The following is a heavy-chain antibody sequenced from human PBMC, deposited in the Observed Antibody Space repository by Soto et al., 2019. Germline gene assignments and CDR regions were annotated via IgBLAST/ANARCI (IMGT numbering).Heavy chain of an antibody. CDR3: VSDQKREHFETSGPNWFAT. V-gene: IGHV3-21*06. D-gene: IGHD6-19*01. J-gene: IGHJ5*02. Sequence: EVHLVESGGGLVRPGGSLRLSCVVSGLTFSTYSMNWVRQTPGKGLEWVSSISRTSSYIYYRDSVKGRFTISRDNAKNSLYLQMNGLRDEDTAVYYCVSDQKREHFETSGPNWFATWGQGTLVTVSS. CDR1: GLTFSTYS. CDR2: ISRTSSYI.